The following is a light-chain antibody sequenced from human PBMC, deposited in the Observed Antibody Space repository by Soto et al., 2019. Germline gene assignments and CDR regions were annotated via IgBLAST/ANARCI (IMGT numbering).Light chain of an antibody. CDR2: EVS. J-gene: IGLJ2*01. V-gene: IGLV2-8*01. CDR1: SSDVGGYNY. CDR3: SSYAGSNNVVV. Sequence: QSALTQPPSASGSPGQSVTISCTGTSSDVGGYNYVSWYQQHPGKAPKLMIYEVSKRPSGVPDRFSGSKSGNTASLTVSGLRAEDEADYYCSSYAGSNNVVVFGGGTKLTVL.